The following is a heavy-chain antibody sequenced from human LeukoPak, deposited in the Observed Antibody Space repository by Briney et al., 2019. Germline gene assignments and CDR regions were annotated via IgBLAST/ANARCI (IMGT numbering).Heavy chain of an antibody. CDR3: ATCLGDGGNYYFDY. J-gene: IGHJ4*02. CDR2: ISGSGGST. D-gene: IGHD4-23*01. Sequence: GASLRLSCAASGFTFSSYAMSWVRQAPGKGLEWVSAISGSGGSTYYADSVKGRFTISRDNSKNTLYLQMNSLRAEDTAVYYCATCLGDGGNYYFDYWGQGALVTVSS. CDR1: GFTFSSYA. V-gene: IGHV3-23*01.